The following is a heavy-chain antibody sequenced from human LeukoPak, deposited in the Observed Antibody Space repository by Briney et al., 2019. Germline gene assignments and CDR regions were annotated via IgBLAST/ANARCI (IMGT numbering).Heavy chain of an antibody. D-gene: IGHD6-6*01. Sequence: GGSLRLSCAASGFTFSTYWMHWVPQAPGKGLVWVARIKSDGSNTNYADSVKRRFTISRDNAKNTLYLQINSLRAEDTAVYYCARGPFGSSDDFWGQGTLVTVSS. V-gene: IGHV3-74*01. J-gene: IGHJ4*02. CDR3: ARGPFGSSDDF. CDR2: IKSDGSNT. CDR1: GFTFSTYW.